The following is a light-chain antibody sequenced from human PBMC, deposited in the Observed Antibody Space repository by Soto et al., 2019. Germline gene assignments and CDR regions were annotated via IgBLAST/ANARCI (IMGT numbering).Light chain of an antibody. CDR3: QTWGTGPWV. V-gene: IGLV4-69*01. Sequence: QLALTQSPSASASLGASVKLTCTLSSGHSSYAIAWHQQQPEKGPRYLMKLNSDGSHNKGDGIPDRFSGSSSGAERYLTISSLQSEDEADYYCQTWGTGPWVFGGGTKLTVL. CDR2: LNSDGSH. CDR1: SGHSSYA. J-gene: IGLJ3*02.